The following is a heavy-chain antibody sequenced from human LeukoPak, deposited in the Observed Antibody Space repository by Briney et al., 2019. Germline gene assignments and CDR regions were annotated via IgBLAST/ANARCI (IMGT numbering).Heavy chain of an antibody. D-gene: IGHD6-6*01. CDR1: GGSINSYY. V-gene: IGHV4-59*08. J-gene: IGHJ4*02. CDR3: ASLYSSSSPVDY. Sequence: SETLSLTCTVSGGSINSYYWSWIRQPPGKGLEWIGYIYYSGITTYNPSLKSRVTISVDTSKNQFSLKLSSVTAADTAVYYCASLYSSSSPVDYWGQGTLVTVSS. CDR2: IYYSGIT.